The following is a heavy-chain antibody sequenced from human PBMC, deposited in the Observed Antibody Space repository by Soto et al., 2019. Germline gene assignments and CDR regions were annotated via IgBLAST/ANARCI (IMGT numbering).Heavy chain of an antibody. Sequence: SETLSLTCAVSGGSISSSYWWSWVRQPPGKGLEWIGEIYHSGSANYSPSLKSSLTITKDTSKNQVVLAMTNMDPVDTATYYCAHLVVAGLTYYFDYWGQGTLVTVSS. D-gene: IGHD2-15*01. CDR1: GGSISSSYW. CDR2: IYHSGSA. CDR3: AHLVVAGLTYYFDY. V-gene: IGHV4-4*02. J-gene: IGHJ4*02.